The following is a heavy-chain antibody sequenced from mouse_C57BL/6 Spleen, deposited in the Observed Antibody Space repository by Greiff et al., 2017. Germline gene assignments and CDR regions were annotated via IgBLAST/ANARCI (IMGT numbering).Heavy chain of an antibody. V-gene: IGHV1-55*01. Sequence: QVQLQQPGAELVKPGASVKMSCTASGYNFNGYYITWVKQRTGQGLEWIGKIYPGDGGTNYNAKFKGKATLTADTSSSTAYMQLSSLTSEDSAVYYCAIRNDHEDYAMDYWGQGTSVTVSS. CDR1: GYNFNGYY. CDR2: IYPGDGGT. CDR3: AIRNDHEDYAMDY. J-gene: IGHJ4*01.